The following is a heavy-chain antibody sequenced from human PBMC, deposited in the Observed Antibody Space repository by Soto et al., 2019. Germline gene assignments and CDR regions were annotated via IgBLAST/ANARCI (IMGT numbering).Heavy chain of an antibody. CDR3: ARDSLAVRGPSYHYGMDV. CDR2: IIPIFGTA. D-gene: IGHD3-10*01. J-gene: IGHJ6*02. CDR1: GGTFSSYA. V-gene: IGHV1-69*13. Sequence: ASVKVSCKASGGTFSSYAISWVRQAPGQGLEWMGGIIPIFGTANYAQKFQGRVTITADESTSTAYMELSSLRSEDTAVYYCARDSLAVRGPSYHYGMDVWGQGTTVTVSS.